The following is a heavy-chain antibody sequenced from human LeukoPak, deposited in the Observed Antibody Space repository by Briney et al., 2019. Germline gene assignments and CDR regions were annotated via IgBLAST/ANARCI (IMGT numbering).Heavy chain of an antibody. CDR2: IYYSGSS. D-gene: IGHD1-26*01. CDR1: GGSITSYY. J-gene: IGHJ4*02. CDR3: ARSSHSGTYPGGY. Sequence: PSETLSLTCTVSGGSITSYYWHWIRQPPGKGLEWIAYIYYSGSSYYNPSLKGRVTVSVDTSKNQFSLNLTSVTAADTAVYFCARSSHSGTYPGGYWGQGTLVTVSS. V-gene: IGHV4-59*01.